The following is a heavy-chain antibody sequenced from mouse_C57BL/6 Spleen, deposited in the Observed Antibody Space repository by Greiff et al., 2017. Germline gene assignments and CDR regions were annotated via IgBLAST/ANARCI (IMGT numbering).Heavy chain of an antibody. CDR3: ASITYGSDGYFDY. J-gene: IGHJ2*01. Sequence: QVQLQQSGPGLVAPSQSLSITCTVSGFSLTSYAISWVRQPPGKGLEWLGVIWTGGGTNYNSALKSRLSISKDNSKSQVFLKMNSRQTDDKARYYWASITYGSDGYFDYWGQGTTLTVSS. D-gene: IGHD1-1*01. CDR2: IWTGGGT. CDR1: GFSLTSYA. V-gene: IGHV2-9-1*01.